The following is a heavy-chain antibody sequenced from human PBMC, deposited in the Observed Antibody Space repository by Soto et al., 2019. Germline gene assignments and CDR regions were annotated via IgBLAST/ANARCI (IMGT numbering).Heavy chain of an antibody. CDR1: SGSISSSNW. V-gene: IGHV4-4*02. J-gene: IGHJ6*03. CDR2: IYHSGST. CDR3: AKGYSSSSVNYAAPGTYYMDV. Sequence: SETLSLTCAVSSGSISSSNWWSWVRQPPGKGLEWIGEIYHSGSTNYNPSLKSRVTISVDKSKNQFSLKLSSVTAADTAVYYCAKGYSSSSVNYAAPGTYYMDVWGKGTTVTVSS. D-gene: IGHD6-6*01.